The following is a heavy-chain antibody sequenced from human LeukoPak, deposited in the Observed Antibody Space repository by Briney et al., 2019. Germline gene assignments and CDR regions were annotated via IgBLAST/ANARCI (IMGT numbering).Heavy chain of an antibody. J-gene: IGHJ4*02. CDR2: IIPIFGTA. V-gene: IGHV1-69*05. CDR3: AREEASSWINFDY. CDR1: GGTFSSYA. Sequence: ASVKVSCKASGGTFSSYAISWVRQAPGQGLEWMGRIIPIFGTANYAQKLQGRVTMTTDTSTSTAYMELRSLRSDDTAVYYCAREEASSWINFDYWGQGTLVTVSS. D-gene: IGHD6-13*01.